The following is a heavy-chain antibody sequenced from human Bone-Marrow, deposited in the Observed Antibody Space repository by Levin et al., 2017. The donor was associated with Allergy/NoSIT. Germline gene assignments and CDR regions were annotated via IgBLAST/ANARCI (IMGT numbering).Heavy chain of an antibody. CDR1: GFSFSNYG. Sequence: PGGSLRLSCAASGFSFSNYGMSWVRQAPGKGLEWVSSISGSGVNTFYADSVKGRFSISRDNSENTLFLQMSSLRADDTAIYYCAKEDYIWGSNRPPLDYWGQGTLVTVSS. CDR3: AKEDYIWGSNRPPLDY. D-gene: IGHD3-16*02. CDR2: ISGSGVNT. J-gene: IGHJ4*02. V-gene: IGHV3-23*01.